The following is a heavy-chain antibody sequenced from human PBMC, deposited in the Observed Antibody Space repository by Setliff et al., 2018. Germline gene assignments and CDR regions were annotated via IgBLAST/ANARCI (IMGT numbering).Heavy chain of an antibody. J-gene: IGHJ4*02. CDR2: INPGGGST. V-gene: IGHV1-46*01. D-gene: IGHD3-22*01. CDR1: GYTFTDYY. Sequence: ASVKVSCKASGYTFTDYYIHWVRQAPGQGLEWMGMINPGGGSTTYAQKFQGRVTMTRDTSTSTVYMELSSLRTEDTAVYYCARGYYDSYARYYVVGDYWGQGTPVTVSS. CDR3: ARGYYDSYARYYVVGDY.